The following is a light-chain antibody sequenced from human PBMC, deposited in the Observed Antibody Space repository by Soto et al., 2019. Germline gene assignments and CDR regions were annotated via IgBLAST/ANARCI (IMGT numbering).Light chain of an antibody. V-gene: IGKV1-39*01. J-gene: IGKJ2*01. CDR2: VAS. Sequence: DIQMTQSPSSLSASVGDRVTITCRASQSIRIYVNWYQQKPGKAPKFLIYVASTLQIGVPSRFSGSGSGTDFTLTISSLQPEDFATYYCQQSYSSPYTFGPGTKLEIK. CDR1: QSIRIY. CDR3: QQSYSSPYT.